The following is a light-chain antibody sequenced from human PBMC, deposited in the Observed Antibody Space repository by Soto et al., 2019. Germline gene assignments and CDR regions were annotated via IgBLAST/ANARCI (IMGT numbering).Light chain of an antibody. V-gene: IGLV2-8*01. CDR3: SSYAGSNWDG. CDR2: EVN. J-gene: IGLJ1*01. Sequence: QSVLTQPPSASGSPGQSVTISCTGTNSDVGGYNYVSWYQQYPGKAPKLIIYEVNERPSGVPDRFSGSKSGNTASLTVSGLQTADEADYYCSSYAGSNWDGVGSGTKVTV. CDR1: NSDVGGYNY.